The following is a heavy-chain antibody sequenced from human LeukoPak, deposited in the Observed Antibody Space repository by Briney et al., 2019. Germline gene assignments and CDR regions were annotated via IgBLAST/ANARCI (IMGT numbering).Heavy chain of an antibody. CDR3: ARDRSGYNLFDY. J-gene: IGHJ4*02. CDR2: ISRSSSYI. V-gene: IGHV3-21*01. D-gene: IGHD5-12*01. CDR1: GFTFSSYS. Sequence: GGSLRLSCADSGFTFSSYSMNWVRQAPGKGLEWVSSISRSSSYIYYTNSVKGRFTISRDNAKNSLYLQMNSLRAEDTAVYYCARDRSGYNLFDYWGQGTLVTVSS.